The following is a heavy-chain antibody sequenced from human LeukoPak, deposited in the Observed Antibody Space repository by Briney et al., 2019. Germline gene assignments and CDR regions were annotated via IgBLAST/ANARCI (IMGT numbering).Heavy chain of an antibody. CDR3: AREGGGYYYGSGSYKFDY. CDR2: INHSGST. CDR1: GGSFSGYY. D-gene: IGHD3-10*01. Sequence: PSETLSLTCAVYGGSFSGYYWSWIRQPPGKGLEWIEEINHSGSTNYNPSLKSRVTISVDTSKNQFSLKLSSVTAADTAVYYCAREGGGYYYGSGSYKFDYWGQGTLVTVSS. V-gene: IGHV4-34*01. J-gene: IGHJ4*02.